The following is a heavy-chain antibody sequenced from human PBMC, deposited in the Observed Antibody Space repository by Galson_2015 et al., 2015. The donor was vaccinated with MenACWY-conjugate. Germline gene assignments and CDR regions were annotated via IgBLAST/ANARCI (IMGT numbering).Heavy chain of an antibody. CDR1: AFTFSNAY. CDR2: IKRQTDGGKI. CDR3: TTHRPDSWGGLLFHFYMDV. J-gene: IGHJ6*03. Sequence: SLRLSCAGSAFTFSNAYMSWVRQAPGKGLEWVGRIKRQTDGGKIDYAAPVKGRFTISRDDSKNTLYLQMNSLKIEDTAVYYCTTHRPDSWGGLLFHFYMDVWGKGTTVTVSS. D-gene: IGHD2-21*01. V-gene: IGHV3-15*01.